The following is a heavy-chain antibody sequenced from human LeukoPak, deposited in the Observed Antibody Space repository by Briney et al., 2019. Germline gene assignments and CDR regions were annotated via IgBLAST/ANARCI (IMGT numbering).Heavy chain of an antibody. D-gene: IGHD5-18*01. CDR3: ATSGYSYGLGS. Sequence: GGSLRLSCAASGFTFSDYYMTWIRQAPGKGLEWVSYISLSGTTTYYRDSVKGRFTISRDNAKNSLYLQMNSLRAEDTAVYYCATSGYSYGLGSWGQGTLVTVSS. V-gene: IGHV3-11*01. CDR2: ISLSGTTT. J-gene: IGHJ5*02. CDR1: GFTFSDYY.